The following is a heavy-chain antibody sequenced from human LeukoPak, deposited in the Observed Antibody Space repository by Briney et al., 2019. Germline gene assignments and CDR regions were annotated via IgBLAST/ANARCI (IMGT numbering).Heavy chain of an antibody. V-gene: IGHV1-46*01. D-gene: IGHD2-2*01. CDR1: GYTFTNYY. CDR2: INPSGGST. CDR3: ARDQETIVVVPAMYYMDV. Sequence: ASVKVSCKASGYTFTNYYMHWVRQAPGQGLEWMGIINPSGGSTSYAQKFQDRVTMTRDTSTSTVYMELSSLRSEDTAVYYCARDQETIVVVPAMYYMDVWGKGTTVTVSS. J-gene: IGHJ6*03.